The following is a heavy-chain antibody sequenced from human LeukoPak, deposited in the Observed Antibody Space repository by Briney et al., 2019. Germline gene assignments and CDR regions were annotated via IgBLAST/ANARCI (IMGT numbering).Heavy chain of an antibody. CDR3: ARRHIAADAFDI. D-gene: IGHD6-13*01. CDR1: GGPFSGYY. V-gene: IGHV4-34*01. J-gene: IGHJ3*02. CDR2: INHSGST. Sequence: PSETLSLTCAVYGGPFSGYYWSWIRQPPGKGLEWIGEINHSGSTNYNPSLKSRVTISVDTSKNQFSLKLSSVTAADTAVYYCARRHIAADAFDIWGQGTMVTVSS.